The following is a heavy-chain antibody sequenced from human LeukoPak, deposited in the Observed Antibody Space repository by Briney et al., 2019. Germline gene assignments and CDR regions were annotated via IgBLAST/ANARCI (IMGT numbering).Heavy chain of an antibody. CDR2: IYYSGST. V-gene: IGHV4-61*01. CDR3: ARDSCGGDCYLGYYYYGMDV. J-gene: IGHJ6*02. D-gene: IGHD2-21*02. CDR1: GGSVSSGSYY. Sequence: SETLSLTCTVSGGSVSSGSYYWSWIRQPPGKGLEWIGYIYYSGSTNYNPSLKSRVTISVDTSKNQFSLKLSSVTAADTAVYYCARDSCGGDCYLGYYYYGMDVWGQGTTVTVFS.